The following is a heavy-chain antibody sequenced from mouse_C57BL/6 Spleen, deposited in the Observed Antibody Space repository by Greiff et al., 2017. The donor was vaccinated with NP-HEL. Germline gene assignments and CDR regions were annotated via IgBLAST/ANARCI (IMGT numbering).Heavy chain of an antibody. CDR3: ARGDYYSNYFYAMDY. Sequence: VQLKESGGGLVKPGGSLKLSCAASGFTFSDYGMHWVRQAPEKGLVWVAYISSAGSTIYYADTVKGRFTISRDNAKNTLFLQMTSLRSEDTAMYYCARGDYYSNYFYAMDYWGQGTSVTVSS. CDR2: ISSAGSTI. J-gene: IGHJ4*01. V-gene: IGHV5-17*01. CDR1: GFTFSDYG. D-gene: IGHD2-5*01.